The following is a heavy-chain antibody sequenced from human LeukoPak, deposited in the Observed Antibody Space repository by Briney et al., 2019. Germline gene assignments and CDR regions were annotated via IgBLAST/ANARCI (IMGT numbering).Heavy chain of an antibody. CDR3: ARDHAAMVYYYYYGMDV. Sequence: GGSLRLSCAASGFTFSSYWMSWVRQAPGKGLEWVANIKQDGSEKYYVDSVKGRFTISRDNAKNSLYLQMNSLRAEDTAVYYCARDHAAMVYYYYYGMDVWGQGTTVTASS. CDR1: GFTFSSYW. V-gene: IGHV3-7*03. D-gene: IGHD5-18*01. J-gene: IGHJ6*02. CDR2: IKQDGSEK.